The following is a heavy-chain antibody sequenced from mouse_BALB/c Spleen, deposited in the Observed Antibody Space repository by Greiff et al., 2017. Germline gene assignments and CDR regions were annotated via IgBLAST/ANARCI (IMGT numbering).Heavy chain of an antibody. V-gene: IGHV14-3*02. CDR1: GFNIKDTY. J-gene: IGHJ4*01. Sequence: VQLQQSGAELVKPGASVKLSCTASGFNIKDTYMHWVKQRPEQGLEWIGRIDPANGNTKYDPKFQGKATITADTSSNTAYLQLSSLTSEDTAVYYCARTGTARAIYAMDYWGQGTSVTVSS. D-gene: IGHD3-2*01. CDR3: ARTGTARAIYAMDY. CDR2: IDPANGNT.